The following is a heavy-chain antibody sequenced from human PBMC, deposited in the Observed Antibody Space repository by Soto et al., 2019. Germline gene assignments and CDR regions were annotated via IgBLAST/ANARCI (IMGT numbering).Heavy chain of an antibody. CDR1: XFTXXSYS. D-gene: IGHD3-22*01. J-gene: IGHJ4*02. Sequence: GGXLXXXXAASXFTXXSYSXXXXXXXPGKGLEWVSSISSTSSYIYYADSVKGRFTISRDNAKNSLYLQMNSLRAEDTAVYYCARPVYYETSGYYCWGQGTLVTVSS. V-gene: IGHV3-21*01. CDR3: ARPVYYETSGYYC. CDR2: ISSTSSYI.